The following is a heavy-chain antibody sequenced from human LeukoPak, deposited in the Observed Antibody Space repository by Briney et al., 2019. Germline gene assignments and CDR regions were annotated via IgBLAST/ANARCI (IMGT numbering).Heavy chain of an antibody. CDR2: LSGSGGGT. CDR1: GFTFSSYA. CDR3: AKGHSTILTPRLFHY. D-gene: IGHD5/OR15-5a*01. V-gene: IGHV3-23*01. Sequence: GGSLRLSCAASGFTFSSYAMNWVRQAPGKRLEWVSALSGSGGGTYYAGSVKGRFTISRDNSKNTLYLQMISLRAEDTAVYYCAKGHSTILTPRLFHYWGQGTLVTVSS. J-gene: IGHJ4*02.